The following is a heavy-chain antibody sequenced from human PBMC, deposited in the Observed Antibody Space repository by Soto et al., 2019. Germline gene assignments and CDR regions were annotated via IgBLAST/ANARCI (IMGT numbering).Heavy chain of an antibody. J-gene: IGHJ4*02. V-gene: IGHV4-34*01. CDR2: INHSGNT. D-gene: IGHD1-26*01. CDR3: ARHHVRGRTIAGAAEF. Sequence: QVQLQQWGAGLLKPSETLSLTCAVYGKSLSGYYWSWIRLPPGKALEWIGEINHSGNTNYNPSLKSRVTMSVDTSKNHLFLNLSSVTAADTAMYYCARHHVRGRTIAGAAEFWGQGTLVTVSS. CDR1: GKSLSGYY.